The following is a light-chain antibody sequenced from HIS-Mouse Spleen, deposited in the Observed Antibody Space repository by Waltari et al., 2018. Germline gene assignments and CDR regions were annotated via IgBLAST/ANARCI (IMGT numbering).Light chain of an antibody. CDR2: QDS. V-gene: IGLV3-1*01. CDR3: QAWDSSYSV. CDR1: KLGDKY. Sequence: SYELTQPPSVSVSPGQTASITCPGDKLGDKYACWYQQKPGQSPVLVFYQDSKRRSGNPERVSGSNSGNTATLTISGTQAMDEADCYCQAWDSSYSVFGGGTKLTVL. J-gene: IGLJ2*01.